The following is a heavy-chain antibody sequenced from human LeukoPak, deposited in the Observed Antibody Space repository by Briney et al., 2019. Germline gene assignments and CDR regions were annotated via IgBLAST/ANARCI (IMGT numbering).Heavy chain of an antibody. V-gene: IGHV3-21*01. CDR1: GCSFDNYN. J-gene: IGHJ3*02. CDR3: AIERSGFFVGYGALNI. CDR2: INDITGYI. D-gene: IGHD3-3*01. Sequence: SWGSLTLTCAASGCSFDNYNMNWIRQAPGKGLEWVAYINDITGYIYYAASLNGRFTISSDNAKKSLFLEINGLEVEDTAVYDCAIERSGFFVGYGALNIWVQGIMVTVSS.